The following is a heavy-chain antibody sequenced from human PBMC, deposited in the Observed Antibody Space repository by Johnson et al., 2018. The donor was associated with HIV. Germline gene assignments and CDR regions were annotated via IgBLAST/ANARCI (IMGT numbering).Heavy chain of an antibody. D-gene: IGHD3-10*01. J-gene: IGHJ3*02. CDR2: IAYDGSTK. CDR3: ARDRVLGGILHGDAFDI. CDR1: GFIFSSYA. Sequence: QVQLVESGGGVVQPGRSLRLSCAASGFIFSSYAMHWVRQAPDKGLEWVAVIAYDGSTKYYTDSVKGRFTISRDNSKNTLYLQMNSLRAEDTAVYYCARDRVLGGILHGDAFDIWGQGTTVTVSS. V-gene: IGHV3-30*04.